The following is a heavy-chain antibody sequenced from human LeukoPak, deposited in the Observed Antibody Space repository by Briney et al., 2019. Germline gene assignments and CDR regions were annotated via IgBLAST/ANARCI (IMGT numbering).Heavy chain of an antibody. CDR1: GGSISSSSHY. CDR3: ARHKAYSDYVSD. CDR2: VYYNGDT. V-gene: IGHV4-39*01. D-gene: IGHD4-11*01. J-gene: IGHJ4*02. Sequence: SETLSLTCTVSGGSISSSSHYWGWIRQPPGKGLEWIGSVYYNGDTYYNPSLKSRAITTVDTSRNQFSLRLSSVAAADMAIYYCARHKAYSDYVSDWGQGTLVTVSS.